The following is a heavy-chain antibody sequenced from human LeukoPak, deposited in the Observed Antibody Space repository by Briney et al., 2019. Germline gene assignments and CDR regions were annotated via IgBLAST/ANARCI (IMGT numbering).Heavy chain of an antibody. D-gene: IGHD2-2*01. CDR2: INHSGNT. CDR1: GGSFSGYY. J-gene: IGHJ3*02. CDR3: ATIGYCGSTSCYAFDI. Sequence: SETLSLTCAVYGGSFSGYYWSWIRQPPGKGLEWIGEINHSGNTNYNPSLKSRVTISVDTSKNQFSLKLSSVTAADTAVYFCATIGYCGSTSCYAFDIWGQGTMVTVSS. V-gene: IGHV4-34*01.